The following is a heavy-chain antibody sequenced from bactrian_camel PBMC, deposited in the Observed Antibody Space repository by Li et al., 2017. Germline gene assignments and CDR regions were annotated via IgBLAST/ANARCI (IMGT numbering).Heavy chain of an antibody. Sequence: HVQLVESGGGSVQAGGTLRLSCVASKSTVRISRMAWFRRLPGQEREGVAAIAGDGKTDYADSVKGRATISRDGAKNIITLQMHSLKPEDTATYYCAADLVTDEPSLVEREYYYWGQGTQ. J-gene: IGHJ4*01. V-gene: IGHV3S53*01. CDR2: IAGDGKT. D-gene: IGHD1*01. CDR1: KSTVRISR. CDR3: AADLVTDEPSLVEREYYY.